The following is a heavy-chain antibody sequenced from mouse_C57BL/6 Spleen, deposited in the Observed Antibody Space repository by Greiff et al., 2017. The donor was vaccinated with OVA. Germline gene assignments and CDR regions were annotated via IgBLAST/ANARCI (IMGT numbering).Heavy chain of an antibody. D-gene: IGHD1-1*01. CDR2: INPSTGGT. V-gene: IGHV1-42*01. CDR1: GYSFTGYY. Sequence: EVKLQESGPELVKPGASVKISCKASGYSFTGYYMNWVKQSPEKSLEWIGEINPSTGGTTYNQKFKAKATLTVDKSSSTAYMQLKSLTSEDSAVYYCARRSTVVYWYFDVWGTGTTVTVSS. CDR3: ARRSTVVYWYFDV. J-gene: IGHJ1*03.